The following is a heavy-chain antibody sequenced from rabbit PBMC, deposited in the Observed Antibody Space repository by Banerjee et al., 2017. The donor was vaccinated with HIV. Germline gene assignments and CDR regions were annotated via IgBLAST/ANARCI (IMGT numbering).Heavy chain of an antibody. CDR1: GFDVSSYG. D-gene: IGHD2-1*01. Sequence: QEQLVESGGGLVQPGGSLKLSCKASGFDVSSYGVNWVRQAPGKGLEWIGYIDPVFGSTYYASWVNGRFTISKTSSTTVTLQMTSLTAADTATYFCARAPYGDYNTFNLWGQGTLVTVS. J-gene: IGHJ4*01. CDR2: IDPVFGST. CDR3: ARAPYGDYNTFNL. V-gene: IGHV1S39*01.